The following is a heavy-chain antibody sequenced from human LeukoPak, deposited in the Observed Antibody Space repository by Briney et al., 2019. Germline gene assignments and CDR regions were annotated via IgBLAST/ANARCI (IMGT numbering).Heavy chain of an antibody. Sequence: ASVKVSCKASGYTLTGYYMHWVRQAPGQGLEWMGWINPNSGGTNYAQKFQGRVTMTRDTSISTAYMELSRLRSDDTAVYYCARVRRYCSSTSCTGYNWFDPWGQGTLVTVSS. D-gene: IGHD2-2*01. J-gene: IGHJ5*02. CDR2: INPNSGGT. V-gene: IGHV1-2*02. CDR1: GYTLTGYY. CDR3: ARVRRYCSSTSCTGYNWFDP.